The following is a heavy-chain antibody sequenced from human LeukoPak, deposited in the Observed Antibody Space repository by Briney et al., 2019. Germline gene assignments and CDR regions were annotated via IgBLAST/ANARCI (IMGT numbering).Heavy chain of an antibody. CDR1: GDSFTNSW. V-gene: IGHV5-10-1*01. D-gene: IGHD1-1*01. CDR2: IHPDDSSS. CDR3: ARLALGMTRAGKYFYNGVDV. J-gene: IGHJ6*02. Sequence: GESLRISCKGSGDSFTNSWIGWVRQMPGKGLEWMGRIHPDDSSSNYSPSFEGRVTISVEKSITTAYLQWSSLRASDTATYYCARLALGMTRAGKYFYNGVDVWGQGTTVTVSS.